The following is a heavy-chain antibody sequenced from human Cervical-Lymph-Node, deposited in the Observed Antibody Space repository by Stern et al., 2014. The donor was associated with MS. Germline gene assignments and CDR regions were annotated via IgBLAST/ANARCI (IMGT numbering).Heavy chain of an antibody. CDR3: ARHVQGFDY. Sequence: VQLVQSGVEVKKPGESLKISCKLSGYSFTIYYIAWVRQMPGKGLEWMGVIYPYDSDTTYSPSFQGQVTISADKSITTAYLQWSSLRASDTAMYYCARHVQGFDYWGQGTLVTVSS. J-gene: IGHJ4*02. CDR1: GYSFTIYY. V-gene: IGHV5-51*01. CDR2: IYPYDSDT.